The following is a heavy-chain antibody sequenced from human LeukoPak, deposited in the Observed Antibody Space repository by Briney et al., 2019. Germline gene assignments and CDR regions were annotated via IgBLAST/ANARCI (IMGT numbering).Heavy chain of an antibody. CDR1: GGSVSSGSYY. V-gene: IGHV4-61*01. J-gene: IGHJ4*02. CDR3: ARDILRNYFDY. Sequence: SETLSLTCTVSGGSVSSGSYYWSWIRQPPGKGLEWIGYIYYSGSTNYNPSLKSRVTISVDTSKNQFSLKLSSVTAADTAVYYCARDILRNYFDYWGQGTLSPSPQ. D-gene: IGHD3-9*01. CDR2: IYYSGST.